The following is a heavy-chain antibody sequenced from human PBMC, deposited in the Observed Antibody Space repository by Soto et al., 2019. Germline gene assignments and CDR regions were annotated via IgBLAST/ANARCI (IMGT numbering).Heavy chain of an antibody. CDR3: TRRQSYYYYYMDV. CDR1: GFTFSSYA. J-gene: IGHJ6*03. Sequence: GGSLRLSCAAAGFTFSSYAMSWVRQTPGKGLEWVSGISGSGDNTYYADSVKGRFTISRDNSKNTLYLQMNSLRAEDTAVYYCTRRQSYYYYYMDVWGKGTTVTVSS. CDR2: ISGSGDNT. V-gene: IGHV3-23*01.